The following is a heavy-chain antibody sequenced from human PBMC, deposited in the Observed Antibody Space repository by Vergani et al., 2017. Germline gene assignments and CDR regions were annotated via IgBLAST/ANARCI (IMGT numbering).Heavy chain of an antibody. CDR3: AKDSRYGYCSSTSCPFDY. CDR1: GFTFGSYS. V-gene: IGHV3-23*04. D-gene: IGHD2-2*03. J-gene: IGHJ4*02. Sequence: EVQLVESGGGLVKPGGSLRLSCVASGFTFGSYSMNWVRQAPGKGLEWVSAISGSGGSTYYADSVKGRFTISRDNSKNTLYLQMNSLRAEDTAVYYCAKDSRYGYCSSTSCPFDYWGQGTLVTVSS. CDR2: ISGSGGST.